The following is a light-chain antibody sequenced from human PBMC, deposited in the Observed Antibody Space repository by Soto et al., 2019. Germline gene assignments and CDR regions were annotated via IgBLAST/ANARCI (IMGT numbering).Light chain of an antibody. V-gene: IGLV2-8*01. Sequence: QSALTQPPSASGSPGQSVTISCTGTSSDVGRFNFVSWYQQHPGKAPKLMIYELTKRPSGVPDRFSGSKSGNTASLTVSGLQAEDEATYYCSSYGGGNTLLFGGGTKLTVL. CDR2: ELT. CDR1: SSDVGRFNF. J-gene: IGLJ2*01. CDR3: SSYGGGNTLL.